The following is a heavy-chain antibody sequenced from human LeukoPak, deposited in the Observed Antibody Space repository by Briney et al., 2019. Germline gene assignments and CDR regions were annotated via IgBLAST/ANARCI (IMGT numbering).Heavy chain of an antibody. D-gene: IGHD3-22*01. J-gene: IGHJ4*02. CDR1: GYSISSGYY. CDR2: IYHSGST. V-gene: IGHV4-38-2*01. Sequence: SETLSLTXAVPGYSISSGYYWGWIRPPPGKGLEWIGSIYHSGSTYYNPSLKSRVTISVDTSKNQFSLKLSSVTAADTAVYYCARQDYYDSSGYYSPTDFDYWGQGTLVTVSS. CDR3: ARQDYYDSSGYYSPTDFDY.